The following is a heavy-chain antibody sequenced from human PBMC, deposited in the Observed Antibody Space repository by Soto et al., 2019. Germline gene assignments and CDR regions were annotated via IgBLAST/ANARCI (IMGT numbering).Heavy chain of an antibody. CDR2: VNNDGSDT. Sequence: EEQLVESEGDFVQPGGSLRLSCAASGFTFINYWMHWVRQAPGKGLDWVSRVNNDGSDTIYADSVKGRFAVSRDNAKNTLFLQMNNLSADDTAMYYCARGSFDHAFDIWGHGTVFTVSS. CDR1: GFTFINYW. D-gene: IGHD3-9*01. CDR3: ARGSFDHAFDI. V-gene: IGHV3-74*01. J-gene: IGHJ3*02.